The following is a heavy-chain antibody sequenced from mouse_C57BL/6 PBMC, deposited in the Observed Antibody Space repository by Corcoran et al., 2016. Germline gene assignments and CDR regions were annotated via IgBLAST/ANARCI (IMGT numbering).Heavy chain of an antibody. D-gene: IGHD1-1*01. V-gene: IGHV1-81*01. J-gene: IGHJ4*01. CDR2: IYPRSGNT. CDR3: AREDGSSYAMDY. Sequence: QVQLQQSGAELARPGASVKLSCKASGYTFTSYGISWVKQRTGQGLEWIGEIYPRSGNTYYNEKFKGKATLTADKSSSTAYRELRSLTSEDSAVYFCAREDGSSYAMDYWGQGTSVTVSS. CDR1: GYTFTSYG.